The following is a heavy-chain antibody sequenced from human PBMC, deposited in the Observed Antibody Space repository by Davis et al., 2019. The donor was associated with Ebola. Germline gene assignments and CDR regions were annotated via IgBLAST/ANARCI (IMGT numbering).Heavy chain of an antibody. CDR3: ARVGRADSGYDYFDY. CDR1: GYTFSTYA. Sequence: ASVKVSCKASGYTFSTYAIHWLRQAPGQRLEWMGWINAGNGNTKYSQKFQGRVTITRDTSASTAYMELSSLRSEDTAVYYCARVGRADSGYDYFDYWGQGTLVTVSS. CDR2: INAGNGNT. J-gene: IGHJ4*02. V-gene: IGHV1-3*01. D-gene: IGHD5-12*01.